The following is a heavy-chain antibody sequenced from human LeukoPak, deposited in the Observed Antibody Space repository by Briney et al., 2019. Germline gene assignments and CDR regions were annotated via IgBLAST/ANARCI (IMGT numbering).Heavy chain of an antibody. CDR3: AKDLEQQLVQHDAFDI. D-gene: IGHD6-13*01. V-gene: IGHV3-23*01. J-gene: IGHJ3*02. CDR1: GFTFSNYA. CDR2: ISGSGGST. Sequence: GGSLRLSCAASGFTFSNYAMSWVRQAPGKGLEWVSAISGSGGSTYYADSVKGRFTISRDNSKNTLYLQMNSLRAEDTAVYYCAKDLEQQLVQHDAFDIWGQGTMVTVSS.